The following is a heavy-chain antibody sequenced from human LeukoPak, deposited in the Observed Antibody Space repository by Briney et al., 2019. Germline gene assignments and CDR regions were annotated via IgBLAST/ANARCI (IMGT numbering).Heavy chain of an antibody. Sequence: PSQTLSLTCTVSGGSISSYYWSWIRQPPGKGLEWIGYIYYSGSTNYNPSLKSRVTISVDTSKNQFTLKLSSVTAADTAVYYCVRGVTMNFFDYWGQGTLVTVSS. D-gene: IGHD4-17*01. J-gene: IGHJ4*02. CDR2: IYYSGST. CDR1: GGSISSYY. CDR3: VRGVTMNFFDY. V-gene: IGHV4-59*01.